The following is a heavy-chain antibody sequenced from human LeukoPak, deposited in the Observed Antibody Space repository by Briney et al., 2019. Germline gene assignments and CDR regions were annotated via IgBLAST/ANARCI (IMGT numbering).Heavy chain of an antibody. CDR2: ISSSSSYI. J-gene: IGHJ4*02. CDR1: GFTFSSYS. D-gene: IGHD2-2*01. CDR3: ARGRYCSSTSCPEDY. Sequence: PGGSLRLSCAASGFTFSSYSMNWVRQAPGEGLEWVSSISSSSSYIYYADSVKGRFTISRDNAKNSLYLQMNSLRAEDTAVYYCARGRYCSSTSCPEDYWGQGTLVTVSS. V-gene: IGHV3-21*01.